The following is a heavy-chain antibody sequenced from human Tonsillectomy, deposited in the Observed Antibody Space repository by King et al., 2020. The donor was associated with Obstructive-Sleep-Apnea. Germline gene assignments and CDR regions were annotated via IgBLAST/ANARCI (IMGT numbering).Heavy chain of an antibody. Sequence: VQLVESGGGLVKPGGSLRLSCAASGFTFSSYSMNWVRQAPGKGLEWVSSISSSTSYIYYADSVKGRFTISRDNAKNSLYLQMNSLRAEDTAVYYCARGFDYGSNRFDYWGQGTLVTVSS. J-gene: IGHJ4*02. CDR1: GFTFSSYS. V-gene: IGHV3-21*01. D-gene: IGHD4-23*01. CDR3: ARGFDYGSNRFDY. CDR2: ISSSTSYI.